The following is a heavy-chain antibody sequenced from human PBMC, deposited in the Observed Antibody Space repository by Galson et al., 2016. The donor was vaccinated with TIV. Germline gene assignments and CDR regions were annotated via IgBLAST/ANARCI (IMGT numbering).Heavy chain of an antibody. D-gene: IGHD2/OR15-2a*01. V-gene: IGHV3-23*01. Sequence: SLRLSCAASGFTFGHYAMTWVRQVPGKGLEWAAGISGSGYRTFYADSVKGRFTISRENSKNTLYLQMNSLRAEDTAVYYCAKGNSNHDREYLYFYYGMYVWGQGTTVTVSS. CDR1: GFTFGHYA. CDR3: AKGNSNHDREYLYFYYGMYV. J-gene: IGHJ6*02. CDR2: ISGSGYRT.